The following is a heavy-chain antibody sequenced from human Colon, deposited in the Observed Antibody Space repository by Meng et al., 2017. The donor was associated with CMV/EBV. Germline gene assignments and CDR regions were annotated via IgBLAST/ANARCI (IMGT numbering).Heavy chain of an antibody. Sequence: GESLKISCVASGFTFSTYAMGWVRQAPGKGLEWVSVIGVSGSPTYYADSVEGRFTISRDNSKSTLYLQMNSLRAEDTAVYYCVKRISGWYYYDYWGQGTLVTASS. J-gene: IGHJ4*02. CDR2: IGVSGSPT. CDR3: VKRISGWYYYDY. CDR1: GFTFSTYA. D-gene: IGHD6-19*01. V-gene: IGHV3-23*01.